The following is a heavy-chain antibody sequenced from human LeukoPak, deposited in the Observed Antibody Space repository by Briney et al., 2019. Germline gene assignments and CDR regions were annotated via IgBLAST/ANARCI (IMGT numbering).Heavy chain of an antibody. CDR2: ISAYNGNT. CDR3: ARETLYSGSQPLDY. V-gene: IGHV1-18*01. Sequence: ASVKVSCKASGYTFTSYGISWVRQAPGQGLEWMGWISAYNGNTNYAQKLQGRVTMTTDTSTSTAYMELRSLRSDDTAVYYCARETLYSGSQPLDYWGQGTLVTVSS. J-gene: IGHJ4*02. D-gene: IGHD1-26*01. CDR1: GYTFTSYG.